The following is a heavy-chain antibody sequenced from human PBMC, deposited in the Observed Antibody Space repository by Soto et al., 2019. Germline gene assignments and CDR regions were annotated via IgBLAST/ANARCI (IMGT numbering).Heavy chain of an antibody. CDR2: ISGSATST. Sequence: EVQLLESGGGLVQPGGSLRLSCAASGFTFSSYAMNWVRQAPGKGLEWVSAISGSATSTSYADSVKGRFTISRDNSKNTLYLQMNSMRAEDTAVYYCVKQYSSGWGWGQGTLVTFSS. CDR1: GFTFSSYA. D-gene: IGHD6-19*01. CDR3: VKQYSSGWG. V-gene: IGHV3-23*01. J-gene: IGHJ4*02.